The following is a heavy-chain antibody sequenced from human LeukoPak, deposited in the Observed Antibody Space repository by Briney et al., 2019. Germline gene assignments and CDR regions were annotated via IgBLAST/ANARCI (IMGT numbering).Heavy chain of an antibody. V-gene: IGHV3-7*02. D-gene: IGHD3-16*01. CDR1: GFTFSSFW. J-gene: IGHJ6*02. CDR3: VRGWYYGMDV. CDR2: IKQDETVT. Sequence: GGSLRLSCAASGFTFSSFWMSWVRQAPGKGLEWVANIKQDETVTYYVDSVKGRFTISRDNAKNSLYLQMNSLRAEDMAVYYCVRGWYYGMDVWGLGTTVTVSS.